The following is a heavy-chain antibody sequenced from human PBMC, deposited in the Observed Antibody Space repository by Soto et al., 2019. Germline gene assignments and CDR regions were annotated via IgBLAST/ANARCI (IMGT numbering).Heavy chain of an antibody. J-gene: IGHJ4*02. CDR2: IGSRGDST. CDR3: AKDLIYGYNSGRPFDS. V-gene: IGHV3-23*01. Sequence: VQLLESGGGLVQPGGSLRLSCAASGFTFSSFAMSWVRQAPGKGLEWVSAIGSRGDSTYYADSVKGRFTISRDNSKNTLCLQMNSLRAEDTAVYYCAKDLIYGYNSGRPFDSWGQGTLVTVSS. CDR1: GFTFSSFA. D-gene: IGHD6-19*01.